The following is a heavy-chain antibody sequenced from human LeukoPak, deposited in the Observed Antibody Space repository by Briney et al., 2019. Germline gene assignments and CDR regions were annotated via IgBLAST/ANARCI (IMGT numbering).Heavy chain of an antibody. J-gene: IGHJ3*02. CDR1: GFTVSSNY. Sequence: GVSLRLSCAASGFTVSSNYMSWVRQAPGKGLDWVSLINSGGSTFYADSVKGRFTISRDNSKNTLFLQMNSLRAEDTAVYYCTAMGNDGFDIWGQGTMVTVSS. D-gene: IGHD1-1*01. CDR2: INSGGST. V-gene: IGHV3-53*01. CDR3: TAMGNDGFDI.